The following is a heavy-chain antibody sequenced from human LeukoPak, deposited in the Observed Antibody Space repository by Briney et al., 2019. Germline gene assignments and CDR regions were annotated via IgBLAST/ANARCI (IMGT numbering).Heavy chain of an antibody. Sequence: QPGRSLRLSCAASGFTFSSYAMHWVRQAPGKGLEYVSAISSNGGSTYYANSVKGRFTISRDNSKNTLYLQMGSLRAEDMAVYYCARDPFFDYWGQGTLVTVSS. CDR1: GFTFSSYA. V-gene: IGHV3-64*01. J-gene: IGHJ4*02. CDR3: ARDPFFDY. CDR2: ISSNGGST.